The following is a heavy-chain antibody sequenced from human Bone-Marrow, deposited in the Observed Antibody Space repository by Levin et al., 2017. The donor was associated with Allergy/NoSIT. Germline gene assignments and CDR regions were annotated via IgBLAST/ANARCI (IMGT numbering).Heavy chain of an antibody. CDR2: ISGDGETT. CDR3: ARDPCISSRCYIYFDF. D-gene: IGHD2-2*02. V-gene: IGHV3-23*01. CDR1: GFGFSTYL. Sequence: SCAASGFGFSTYLVHWVRQTPAKGLEWVSSISGDGETTFYADSVKGRFTISRDNSKNTLYLQMNILRVEDTAVYYCARDPCISSRCYIYFDFWGHGTLVTVSS. J-gene: IGHJ4*01.